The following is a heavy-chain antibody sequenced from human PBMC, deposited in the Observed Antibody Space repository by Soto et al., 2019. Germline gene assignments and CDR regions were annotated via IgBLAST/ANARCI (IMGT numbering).Heavy chain of an antibody. V-gene: IGHV1-2*02. J-gene: IGHJ4*02. Sequence: ASVKVSCKATGYTFTGYYMHWVRQAPGQGLEWMGWINPNSGGTNYAQKFQGRVTMTTDTSTSTAYMELRSLRSDDTAVYYCARDLRYTYGDMDYWGQGTLVTVS. D-gene: IGHD5-18*01. CDR1: GYTFTGYY. CDR2: INPNSGGT. CDR3: ARDLRYTYGDMDY.